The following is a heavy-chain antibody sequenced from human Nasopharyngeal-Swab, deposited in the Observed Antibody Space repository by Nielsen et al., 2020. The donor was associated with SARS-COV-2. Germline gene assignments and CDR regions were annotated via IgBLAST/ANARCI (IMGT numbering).Heavy chain of an antibody. Sequence: GGSLKLSCAASGFTFSDYYMSWIRQAPGKGLEWVSYISTSGSTIYYADSLKGRFTISRDNAKNSLYLQMNSLRAEDTAVYYCARDSPAGYYYYYGMDVWGQGTTVTVSS. CDR1: GFTFSDYY. J-gene: IGHJ6*02. V-gene: IGHV3-11*04. CDR3: ARDSPAGYYYYYGMDV. CDR2: ISTSGSTI.